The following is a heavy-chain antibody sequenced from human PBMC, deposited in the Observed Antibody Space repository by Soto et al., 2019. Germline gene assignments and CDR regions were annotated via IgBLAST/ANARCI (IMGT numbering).Heavy chain of an antibody. V-gene: IGHV6-1*01. CDR3: AQVPEGSRRHNNWFDP. CDR2: TYYRSKWYN. D-gene: IGHD2-2*01. Sequence: QTLSLTCAISGDSVSSNSAAWNWIRQSPSRGLEWLGRTYYRSKWYNDYAVSVKSRITINPDTSKNQFSLQLNSAPPKDTAVYYCAQVPEGSRRHNNWFDPCGHGTLVTVSS. CDR1: GDSVSSNSAA. J-gene: IGHJ5*02.